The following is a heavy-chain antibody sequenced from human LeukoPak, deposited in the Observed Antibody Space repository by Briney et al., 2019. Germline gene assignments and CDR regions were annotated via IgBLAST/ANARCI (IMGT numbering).Heavy chain of an antibody. V-gene: IGHV3-23*01. D-gene: IGHD3-3*01. CDR1: GFTFSSYA. Sequence: GGSLRLSCAASGFTFSSYAMSWVRQAPGKGLEWVSSVSGTGGSTYYADSVKGRFTISRDNSKNTLFLQMNSLRAEDTAVYYCALSGYYSVIWGQGTLVTVSS. J-gene: IGHJ4*02. CDR3: ALSGYYSVI. CDR2: VSGTGGST.